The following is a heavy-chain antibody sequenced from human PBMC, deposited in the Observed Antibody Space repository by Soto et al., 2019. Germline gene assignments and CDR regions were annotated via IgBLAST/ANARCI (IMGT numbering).Heavy chain of an antibody. Sequence: GGSLRLSCAASGFTISDYYMSWIRQAPGKGLEWVSYISSSGSTIYYADSVKGRFTISRDNAKNSLYLQMNSLRAEDTAVYYCARGLYYYDSSGYPGYWGQGTLVTVSS. V-gene: IGHV3-11*01. J-gene: IGHJ4*02. CDR3: ARGLYYYDSSGYPGY. CDR2: ISSSGSTI. D-gene: IGHD3-22*01. CDR1: GFTISDYY.